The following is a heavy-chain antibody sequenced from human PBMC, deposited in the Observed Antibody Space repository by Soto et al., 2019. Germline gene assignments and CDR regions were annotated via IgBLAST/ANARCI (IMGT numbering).Heavy chain of an antibody. D-gene: IGHD6-19*01. J-gene: IGHJ6*02. V-gene: IGHV3-30*18. CDR3: AKDRGWLAERYYYGMDV. CDR2: ISYDGSNK. CDR1: GFTFSSYG. Sequence: QVQLVESGGGVVQPGRSLRLSCAASGFTFSSYGMHWVRQAPGKGLEWVAVISYDGSNKYYADSVKGRFTISRDNSKNTLYLQMNSLRVEDTAVYYCAKDRGWLAERYYYGMDVWGQGTTVTVSS.